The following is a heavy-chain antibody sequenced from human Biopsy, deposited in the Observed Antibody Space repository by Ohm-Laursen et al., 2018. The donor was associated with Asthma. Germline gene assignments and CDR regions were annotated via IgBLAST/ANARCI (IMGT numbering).Heavy chain of an antibody. J-gene: IGHJ4*02. CDR3: ARLPYGSGSFFDF. V-gene: IGHV5-51*01. CDR1: GYIFTSYW. CDR2: IFPGDSDT. Sequence: ESLKISCKASGYIFTSYWIGWVRQMPGKGLEWMAIIFPGDSDTIYSPSFQGQVTISADKSISTAYLHWSSLKASDTAIYYCARLPYGSGSFFDFWGQGTQVTVSS. D-gene: IGHD3-10*01.